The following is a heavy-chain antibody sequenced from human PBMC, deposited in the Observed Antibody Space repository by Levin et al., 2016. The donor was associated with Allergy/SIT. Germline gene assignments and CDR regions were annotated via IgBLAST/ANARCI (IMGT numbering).Heavy chain of an antibody. J-gene: IGHJ4*02. V-gene: IGHV3-33*06. CDR3: AKEWGTSGAGVRGDFDY. Sequence: GESLKISCAASGFTFSSYGMHWVRQAPGKGLEWVAVIWYDGSNKYYADSVKGRFTISRDNSKNTLYLQMNSLRAEDTAVYYCAKEWGTSGAGVRGDFDYWGQGTLVAVSS. CDR1: GFTFSSYG. CDR2: IWYDGSNK. D-gene: IGHD6-13*01.